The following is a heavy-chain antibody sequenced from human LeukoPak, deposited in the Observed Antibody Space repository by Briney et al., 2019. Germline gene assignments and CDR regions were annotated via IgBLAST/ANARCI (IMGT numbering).Heavy chain of an antibody. J-gene: IGHJ4*02. V-gene: IGHV1-18*01. D-gene: IGHD3-22*01. CDR3: ATVPTYYYDSSGGY. CDR1: GYTFTSYG. CDR2: ISAYNGNT. Sequence: GASVKVSCKASGYTFTSYGISWVRQAPGQGLEWMGWISAYNGNTNYAQKLQGRVTMTEDTSTDTAYMELSSLRSEDTAVYYCATVPTYYYDSSGGYWGQGTLVTVSS.